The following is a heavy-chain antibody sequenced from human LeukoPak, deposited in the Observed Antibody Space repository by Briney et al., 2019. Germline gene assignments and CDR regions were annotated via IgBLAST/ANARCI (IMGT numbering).Heavy chain of an antibody. V-gene: IGHV3-23*01. CDR3: AKTNVRWEPPYAADY. J-gene: IGHJ4*02. CDR1: GFTFSSYA. D-gene: IGHD1-26*01. Sequence: GGSLRLSCAASGFTFSSYAMSWVRQAPGKGLEWVSAISGSGGSTYYAASVKGRFTISRDNSKNTLYLQMNSLRAEDTAVYYCAKTNVRWEPPYAADYWGQGTLVTVSS. CDR2: ISGSGGST.